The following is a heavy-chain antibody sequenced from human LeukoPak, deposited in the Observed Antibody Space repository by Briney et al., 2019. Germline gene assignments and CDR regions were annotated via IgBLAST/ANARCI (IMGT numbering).Heavy chain of an antibody. J-gene: IGHJ6*02. V-gene: IGHV1-2*02. CDR3: ARVGSGSYYNIPLDYYYYYYGMDV. Sequence: GASVKVSFTSPGYTFTVYYMHWVRQAPGQGLEWMGWINPNSGGTNYAQKFQGRVTMTRDTSISTAYMELSRLRSDDTAVYYCARVGSGSYYNIPLDYYYYYYGMDVWGQGTTVTVSS. CDR1: GYTFTVYY. D-gene: IGHD3-10*01. CDR2: INPNSGGT.